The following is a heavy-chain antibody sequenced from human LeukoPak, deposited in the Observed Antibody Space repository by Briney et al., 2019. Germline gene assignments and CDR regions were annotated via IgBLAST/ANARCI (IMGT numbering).Heavy chain of an antibody. V-gene: IGHV4-38-2*02. J-gene: IGHJ4*02. Sequence: PSETLSLTCTVSGYSISSGYYWGWLRQPPGKGLEWIGSIYHSGSTYYNPSLKSRVTMSVDTSKNQFSLKLSSVTAADTAVYYCARTMVRGVTYFDYWGQGTLVTVSS. CDR1: GYSISSGYY. CDR2: IYHSGST. CDR3: ARTMVRGVTYFDY. D-gene: IGHD3-10*01.